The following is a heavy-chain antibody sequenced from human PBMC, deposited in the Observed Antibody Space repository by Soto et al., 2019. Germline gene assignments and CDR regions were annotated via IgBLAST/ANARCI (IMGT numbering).Heavy chain of an antibody. J-gene: IGHJ6*02. CDR3: AKWARGYSYGLLRSSSPTPYYYHGMDV. CDR1: GYTFTSYY. CDR2: INPSGGST. Sequence: ASVKVSCKASGYTFTSYYMHWVRQAPGQGLEWMGIINPSGGSTSYAQKFQGRVTMTRDTSTSTVYMELSSLRAEDTAVYYCAKWARGYSYGLLRSSSPTPYYYHGMDVWGQGTTVTVSS. D-gene: IGHD5-18*01. V-gene: IGHV1-46*01.